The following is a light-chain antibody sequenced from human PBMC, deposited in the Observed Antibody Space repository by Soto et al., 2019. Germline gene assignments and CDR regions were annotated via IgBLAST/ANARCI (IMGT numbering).Light chain of an antibody. CDR3: SSYTSSSTSYV. CDR2: DVS. CDR1: SSDVGGYNY. V-gene: IGLV2-14*01. J-gene: IGLJ1*01. Sequence: ALTQPASVSGSPGQSITISCTGTSSDVGGYNYVSWYRQHPGKAPKLMIYDVSNRPSGVSNRFSGSKSGNTASLTISGLQAEDEADYYCSSYTSSSTSYVFGTGTKVTVL.